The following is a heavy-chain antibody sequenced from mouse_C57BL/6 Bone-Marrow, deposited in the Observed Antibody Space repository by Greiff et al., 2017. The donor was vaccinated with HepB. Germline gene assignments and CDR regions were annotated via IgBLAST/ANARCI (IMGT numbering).Heavy chain of an antibody. CDR1: GFSLTSYG. J-gene: IGHJ1*03. CDR3: AKHGGGPYYYGSSYWYFDV. V-gene: IGHV2-9*01. Sequence: QVQLKESGPGLVAPSQSLSITCTVSGFSLTSYGVDWVRPPPGKGLEWLGVIWGGGSTNYNSALMSRLSISKDNSKSQVCLKMNSLQTDDTAMYYCAKHGGGPYYYGSSYWYFDVWGTGTTVTVSS. D-gene: IGHD1-1*01. CDR2: IWGGGST.